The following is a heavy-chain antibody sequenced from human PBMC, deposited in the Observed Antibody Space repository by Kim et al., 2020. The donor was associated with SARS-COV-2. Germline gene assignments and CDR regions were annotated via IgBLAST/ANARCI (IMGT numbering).Heavy chain of an antibody. CDR3: ARGRGPMTIKY. Sequence: SETLSLTCAVYGGSFSGYYWSWIRQPPGKGLEWIGEINHSGSTNYNPSLKSRVTISVDTSKNQFSLKLSSVTAADTAVYYCARGRGPMTIKYWGQGTLVTVSS. CDR2: INHSGST. V-gene: IGHV4-34*01. J-gene: IGHJ4*02. CDR1: GGSFSGYY.